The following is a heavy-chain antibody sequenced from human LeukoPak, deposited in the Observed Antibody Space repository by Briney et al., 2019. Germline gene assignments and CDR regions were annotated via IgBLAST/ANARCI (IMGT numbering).Heavy chain of an antibody. Sequence: PGGSLRLSCAASGFTFSSYSMNWVRQAPGKGLEWVLSISSSSSYIYYADSVKGRFTISRDNAKNSLYLQMNSLRAEDTAVYYCARGLGVGDSDIWGQGTMVTVSS. CDR1: GFTFSSYS. CDR3: ARGLGVGDSDI. J-gene: IGHJ3*02. V-gene: IGHV3-21*01. CDR2: ISSSSSYI. D-gene: IGHD3-16*01.